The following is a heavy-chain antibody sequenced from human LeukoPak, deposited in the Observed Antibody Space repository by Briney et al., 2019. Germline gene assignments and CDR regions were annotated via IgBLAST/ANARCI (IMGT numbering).Heavy chain of an antibody. Sequence: SVKVSCKASGGTFSSYAISWVRQAPGQGLEWMGGIIPIFGTANYAQKFQGRVTITADECTSTAYMELSSLRSEDTAVYYCASRYSSGWYDAFDIWGQGTMVTVSS. CDR2: IIPIFGTA. D-gene: IGHD6-19*01. J-gene: IGHJ3*02. CDR3: ASRYSSGWYDAFDI. CDR1: GGTFSSYA. V-gene: IGHV1-69*01.